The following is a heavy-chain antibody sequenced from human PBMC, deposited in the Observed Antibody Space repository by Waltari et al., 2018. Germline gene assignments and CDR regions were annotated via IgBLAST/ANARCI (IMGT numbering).Heavy chain of an antibody. CDR1: GFIVSRNY. V-gene: IGHV3-53*01. CDR3: VRERSDSLDS. CDR2: IFTDGRT. Sequence: EVKLVESGGGLVQPGGSTRLSSAASGFIVSRNYVSWVRQAPGKGLEWVSVIFTDGRTYYADSVKGRFTVSRDNSKNTVYLQMSNLRVEDTAMYYCVRERSDSLDSWGQGTLVTVSS. D-gene: IGHD3-22*01. J-gene: IGHJ4*02.